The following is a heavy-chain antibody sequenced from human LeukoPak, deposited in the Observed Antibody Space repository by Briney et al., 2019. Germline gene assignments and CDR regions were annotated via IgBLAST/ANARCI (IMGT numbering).Heavy chain of an antibody. CDR1: GFTFSDYY. CDR2: ISSGGSTI. CDR3: ARVQKGIAAAGTGGGWFEP. V-gene: IGHV3-11*01. Sequence: GGSLRLSCAASGFTFSDYYMSWIRQAPGKGLEWISYISSGGSTIYYADSVRGQFTISRDNAKKSLYLQMNSLRAEDTAVYYCARVQKGIAAAGTGGGWFEPWGQGTLVTVS. J-gene: IGHJ5*02. D-gene: IGHD6-13*01.